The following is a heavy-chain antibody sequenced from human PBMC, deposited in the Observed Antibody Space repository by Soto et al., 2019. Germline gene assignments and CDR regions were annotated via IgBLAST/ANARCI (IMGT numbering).Heavy chain of an antibody. Sequence: VGSLRLSCAASGFIFSTYAMNWVRQALGKGLEWVSAISSSGDSAYYAESVRGRFTISRDNSINTLYLQMRSLRPEDTAVYYCAHPRGYGVFDAVDIWGQGTMVTVSS. J-gene: IGHJ3*02. CDR1: GFIFSTYA. D-gene: IGHD4-17*01. CDR3: AHPRGYGVFDAVDI. V-gene: IGHV3-23*01. CDR2: ISSSGDSA.